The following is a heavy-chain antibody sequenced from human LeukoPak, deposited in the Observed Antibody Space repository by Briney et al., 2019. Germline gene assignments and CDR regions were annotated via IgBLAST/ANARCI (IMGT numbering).Heavy chain of an antibody. CDR2: INPNSGGT. J-gene: IGHJ5*02. D-gene: IGHD4-17*01. Sequence: ASVKVSCKASGYTFTGYYMHWVRQAPGQGLEWMGWINPNSGGTNYAQKFQGRVTMTRDTSISTAYMELSRLRSDDTAVYYCAGGVGYGDYSVSNWFDPWGQGTLVTVSS. CDR3: AGGVGYGDYSVSNWFDP. CDR1: GYTFTGYY. V-gene: IGHV1-2*02.